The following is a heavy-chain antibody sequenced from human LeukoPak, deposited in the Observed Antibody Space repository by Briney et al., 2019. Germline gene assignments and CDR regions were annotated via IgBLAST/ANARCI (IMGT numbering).Heavy chain of an antibody. CDR2: IKSDGSST. D-gene: IGHD6-19*01. V-gene: IGHV3-74*01. J-gene: IGHJ3*02. CDR3: ARDEGLLAVAGFWVSAFDI. CDR1: GFTFRSYW. Sequence: PGGSLRLSCAASGFTFRSYWMHWVRLPPGKGLVWVSRIKSDGSSTSYADFVKGRFTISRDNAKNTLYLQMNSLRAEDTAVYYCARDEGLLAVAGFWVSAFDIWGQGTMVTVSS.